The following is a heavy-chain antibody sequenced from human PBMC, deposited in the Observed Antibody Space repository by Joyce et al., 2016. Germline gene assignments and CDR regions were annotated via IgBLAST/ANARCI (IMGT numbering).Heavy chain of an antibody. Sequence: VQLEQSGPGLVRPSQTLSLTCTVPDGSITSGGYYWNWIRQYPGKCLEWIGYIYYGGSTFYNPSLENRVTISVDTAKNQFSLTLRSVTAADTAVYYCASSLPAFTTWGQGTLVTVSS. CDR3: ASSLPAFTT. V-gene: IGHV4-31*03. J-gene: IGHJ5*02. D-gene: IGHD2-2*01. CDR1: DGSITSGGYY. CDR2: IYYGGST.